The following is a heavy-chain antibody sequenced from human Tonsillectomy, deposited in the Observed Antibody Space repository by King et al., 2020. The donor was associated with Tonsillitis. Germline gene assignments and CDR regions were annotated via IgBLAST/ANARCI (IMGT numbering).Heavy chain of an antibody. Sequence: QLVQSGAEVKKPGASVKVSCKASGYTFTSYGISWVRQAPGQGLEWMGWISAYNGNTNQAQKLQGRVTMTTDTSTSTVYMELRSLRSDDTAMYYCARVAYSSGHFDYWGQGTLVTVSS. J-gene: IGHJ4*02. CDR1: GYTFTSYG. CDR2: ISAYNGNT. CDR3: ARVAYSSGHFDY. D-gene: IGHD6-19*01. V-gene: IGHV1-18*01.